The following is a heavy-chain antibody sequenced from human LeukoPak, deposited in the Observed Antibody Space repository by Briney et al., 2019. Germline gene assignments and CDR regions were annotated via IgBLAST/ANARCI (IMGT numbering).Heavy chain of an antibody. CDR2: ISGSGGST. D-gene: IGHD3-22*01. V-gene: IGHV3-23*01. J-gene: IGHJ4*02. CDR1: GFTFSSYA. Sequence: GGSLRLSCAASGFTFSSYAMSWVRQAPGQGLEWVSAISGSGGSTYYADSVKGRFTISRDNSKNTLYLQMNSLRAEDTAVYYCAKGDTMIVVVYSFDYWGQGTLVTVSS. CDR3: AKGDTMIVVVYSFDY.